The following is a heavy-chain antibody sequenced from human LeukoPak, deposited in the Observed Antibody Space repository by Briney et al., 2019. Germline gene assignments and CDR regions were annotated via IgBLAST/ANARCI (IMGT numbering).Heavy chain of an antibody. D-gene: IGHD6-13*01. Sequence: GASVKVSCKASGGTFSSYAISWVRQAPGQGLEWMGGIIPIFGTANYAQKFQGRVTITADESTSTAYMELSSLRSEDTAVYYCARRDSSWYRGGFDYWGQGTLVTVSS. V-gene: IGHV1-69*13. CDR2: IIPIFGTA. J-gene: IGHJ4*02. CDR3: ARRDSSWYRGGFDY. CDR1: GGTFSSYA.